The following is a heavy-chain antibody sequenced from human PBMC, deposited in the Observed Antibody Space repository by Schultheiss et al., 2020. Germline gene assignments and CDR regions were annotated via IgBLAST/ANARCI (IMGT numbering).Heavy chain of an antibody. Sequence: GGSLRLSCAASGFTFSNAWMSWVRQAPGKGLEWVGRIKSKTDGGTTDYAAPVKGRFTISRDDSKNTLYLQMNSLKTEDTAVYYCTTEIKLWFGELLINYFDYWGQGTLVTVSS. V-gene: IGHV3-15*01. CDR3: TTEIKLWFGELLINYFDY. CDR1: GFTFSNAW. CDR2: IKSKTDGGTT. D-gene: IGHD3-10*01. J-gene: IGHJ4*02.